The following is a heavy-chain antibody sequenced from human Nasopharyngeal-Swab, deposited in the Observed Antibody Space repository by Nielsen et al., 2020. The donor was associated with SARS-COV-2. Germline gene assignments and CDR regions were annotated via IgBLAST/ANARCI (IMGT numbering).Heavy chain of an antibody. V-gene: IGHV3-23*01. Sequence: GESLKISCAASGFTFSSYAMSWVRQAPEKGLEWVSTISASGGSTYYADSVKGRFSISRANSKNTLYLQMNSLRAEDTAVYYCAKGRVGAHDSFFDYWGQGTLVTVSS. CDR1: GFTFSSYA. D-gene: IGHD1-26*01. CDR2: ISASGGST. CDR3: AKGRVGAHDSFFDY. J-gene: IGHJ4*02.